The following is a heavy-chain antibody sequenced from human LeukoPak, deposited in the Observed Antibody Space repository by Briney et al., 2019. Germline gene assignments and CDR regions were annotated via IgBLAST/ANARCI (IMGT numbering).Heavy chain of an antibody. CDR1: GYTFTTYG. Sequence: ASVKVSCKASGYTFTTYGISWVRQAPGQGLEWMGWISAYNGNTHYAQKVQGRVTMTTDTSTSTAYMELRSLRSDDTAVYYCARVLMVRGVIIYVDSWGQGTLVTVSS. V-gene: IGHV1-18*01. CDR3: ARVLMVRGVIIYVDS. D-gene: IGHD3-10*01. CDR2: ISAYNGNT. J-gene: IGHJ4*02.